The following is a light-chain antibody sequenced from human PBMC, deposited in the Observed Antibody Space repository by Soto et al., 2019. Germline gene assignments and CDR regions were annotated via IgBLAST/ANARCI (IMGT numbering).Light chain of an antibody. CDR1: QGISTS. V-gene: IGKV1-12*01. CDR2: AAS. J-gene: IGKJ4*01. Sequence: DLQMTQSPSSVSASVGGGVTITCRASQGISTSLGWYQQKPGKAPKLLIYAASSLQSGVPSRFSGTGSGTYFTLTISNLQPEDGATYDGQQGNSFPLTFGGGTKVDIK. CDR3: QQGNSFPLT.